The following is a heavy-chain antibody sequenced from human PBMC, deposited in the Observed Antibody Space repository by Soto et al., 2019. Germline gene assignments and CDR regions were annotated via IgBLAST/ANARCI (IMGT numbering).Heavy chain of an antibody. J-gene: IGHJ4*02. Sequence: SETLSLTCAVYGGSFSGYYLSWIRQPPGKGLEWIGEINHSGSTNYNPSLKSRVTISVDTSKNQFSLKLSSVTAADTAVYYCAREQQQLDPYFDYWGQGTLVTVSS. CDR3: AREQQQLDPYFDY. CDR2: INHSGST. CDR1: GGSFSGYY. V-gene: IGHV4-34*01. D-gene: IGHD6-13*01.